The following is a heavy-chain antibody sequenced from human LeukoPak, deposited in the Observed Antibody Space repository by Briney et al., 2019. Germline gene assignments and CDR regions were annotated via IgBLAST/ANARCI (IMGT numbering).Heavy chain of an antibody. Sequence: GGSLRLSCAASGFTFTSYSMNWVRQAPGKGLEWVAVISYDGSNKYYADSVKGRFTISRDNSKNTLYLQMNSLRAEDTAVYYCAKDRVSMYYFDYWGQGTLVTVSS. CDR1: GFTFTSYS. CDR2: ISYDGSNK. D-gene: IGHD3-10*02. CDR3: AKDRVSMYYFDY. V-gene: IGHV3-30*18. J-gene: IGHJ4*02.